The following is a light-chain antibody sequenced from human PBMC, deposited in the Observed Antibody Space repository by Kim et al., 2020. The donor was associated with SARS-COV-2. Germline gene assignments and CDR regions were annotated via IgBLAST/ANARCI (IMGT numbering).Light chain of an antibody. J-gene: IGKJ1*01. Sequence: DIQMTQSPSTLSASVGDRVTITCRASQSVGGWLAWYQQKPGKGPKLLIYDASTLESGVPSRFSDSGSGTELTLTITSLRPDDSATYFCQQYVSFPWTFGPGTKVDIK. CDR3: QQYVSFPWT. CDR2: DAS. CDR1: QSVGGW. V-gene: IGKV1-5*01.